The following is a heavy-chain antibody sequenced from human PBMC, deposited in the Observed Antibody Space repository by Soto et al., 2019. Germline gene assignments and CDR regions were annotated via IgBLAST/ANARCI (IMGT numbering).Heavy chain of an antibody. D-gene: IGHD6-19*01. CDR3: ARRLGSTAVGKYGMDV. Sequence: QVQLVQSGAEVKKPGSSVKVSCKASGGTFSSYTISWVRQAPGQGLEWMGRIIPILGIANYAQKFQGRVYNTQDTSTITAYMELSSLRSEDTAVYYCARRLGSTAVGKYGMDVWGQGTTVTVSS. V-gene: IGHV1-69*02. CDR2: IIPILGIA. CDR1: GGTFSSYT. J-gene: IGHJ6*02.